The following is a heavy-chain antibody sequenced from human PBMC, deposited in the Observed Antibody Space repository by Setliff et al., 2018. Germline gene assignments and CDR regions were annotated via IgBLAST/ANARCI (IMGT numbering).Heavy chain of an antibody. Sequence: PSETLSLTCAVYGGSFSGYYWSWIRQPPGKGLEWIGEINHSGGTNYNPSLKSRVTISVDTSKNQFSLKLSSVTAADTAVYYCARAGIAAPFDYWGQGTLVTVS. CDR3: ARAGIAAPFDY. J-gene: IGHJ4*02. CDR1: GGSFSGYY. V-gene: IGHV4-34*01. CDR2: INHSGGT. D-gene: IGHD6-13*01.